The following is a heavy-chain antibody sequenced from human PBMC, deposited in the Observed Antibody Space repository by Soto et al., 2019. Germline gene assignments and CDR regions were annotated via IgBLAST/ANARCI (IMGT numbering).Heavy chain of an antibody. CDR2: FDPEDGET. V-gene: IGHV1-24*01. D-gene: IGHD6-6*01. CDR1: GYTLTELS. CDR3: ATVRTYSSSSAVAFDI. J-gene: IGHJ3*02. Sequence: ASVKVSCKVSGYTLTELSMHWVRQAPGKGLEWMGGFDPEDGETIYAQKFQGRVTMTEDTSTDTAYMELSSLRSEDTAVYYCATVRTYSSSSAVAFDIWGQGTMVTVPS.